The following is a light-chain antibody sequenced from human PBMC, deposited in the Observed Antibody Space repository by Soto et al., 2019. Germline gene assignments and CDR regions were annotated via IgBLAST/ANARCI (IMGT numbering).Light chain of an antibody. J-gene: IGKJ4*01. Sequence: ENVLTQSPGTLSLSPGARAPLSCRARQSVGRNYLAWFQQKSGQAPRLVIYGASSRAAGIPDRLSGSGSGTDFTLTISRLEPEDFGVYYCQQYDYWLSLTFGGGTKVEI. CDR2: GAS. V-gene: IGKV3-20*01. CDR3: QQYDYWLSLT. CDR1: QSVGRNY.